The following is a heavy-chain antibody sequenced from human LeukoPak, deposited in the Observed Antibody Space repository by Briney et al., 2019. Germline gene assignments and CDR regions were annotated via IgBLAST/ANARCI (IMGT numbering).Heavy chain of an antibody. CDR2: INPSGGST. J-gene: IGHJ5*02. CDR1: GYTFTSYY. D-gene: IGHD3-22*01. CDR3: ARTRGHDSRTRWFDP. Sequence: ASVKVSCKASGYTFTSYYMHWVRQAPRQGLEWMGIINPSGGSTSYAQKFQGRVTMTRDMSTSTVYMELSSLRSEDTAVYYCARTRGHDSRTRWFDPWGQGTLVTVSS. V-gene: IGHV1-46*01.